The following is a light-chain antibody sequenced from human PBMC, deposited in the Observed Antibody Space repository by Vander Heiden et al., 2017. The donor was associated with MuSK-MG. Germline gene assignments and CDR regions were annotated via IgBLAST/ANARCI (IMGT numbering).Light chain of an antibody. J-gene: IGKJ3*01. CDR3: QQLSSYLGF. V-gene: IGKV1-9*01. Sequence: DIQLTQSPSFLSASVGDRVTITCRASQGISSYLAWYQQKPGKAPKLLIYAASTLQSGVPSRFSGSGSGTEFTLTISSLQPEDFATYYCQQLSSYLGFFGPGTKVDIK. CDR2: AAS. CDR1: QGISSY.